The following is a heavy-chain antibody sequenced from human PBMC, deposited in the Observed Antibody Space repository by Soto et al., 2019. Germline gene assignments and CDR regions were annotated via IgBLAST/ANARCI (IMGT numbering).Heavy chain of an antibody. CDR2: INPNSGGT. D-gene: IGHD6-6*01. CDR3: AREPGSSRGVVSWFDP. CDR1: GYTFTGYY. J-gene: IGHJ5*02. V-gene: IGHV1-2*02. Sequence: QVQLVQSGAEVKKPGASVKVSCKASGYTFTGYYMHWVRQAPGQGLEWMGWINPNSGGTNYAQKFQGRVTMTRDTSISTAYMELSRLRSDDTAVYYCAREPGSSRGVVSWFDPWGQGTLVTVSS.